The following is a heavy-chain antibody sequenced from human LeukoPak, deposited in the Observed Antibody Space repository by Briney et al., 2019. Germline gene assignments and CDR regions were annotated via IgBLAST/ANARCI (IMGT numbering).Heavy chain of an antibody. CDR1: GFTFSSYS. J-gene: IGHJ6*03. CDR3: ARGRGTSGSNRDFYYYYYMDV. V-gene: IGHV3-21*01. Sequence: KPGGSLRLSCAASGFTFSSYSMNWVRQAPGKGLEWVSSISSSSSYIYYADSVKGRFTISRDNAKNSLYLQMNSLRAEDTAVYYCARGRGTSGSNRDFYYYYYMDVWGKGTTVTVSS. CDR2: ISSSSSYI. D-gene: IGHD2-15*01.